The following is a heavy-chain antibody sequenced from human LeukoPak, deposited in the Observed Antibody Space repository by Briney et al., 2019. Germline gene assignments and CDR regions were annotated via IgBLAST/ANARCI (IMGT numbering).Heavy chain of an antibody. V-gene: IGHV3-23*01. D-gene: IGHD6-19*01. Sequence: GGSLRLSCAASGFTFTGYAMSWVRQAPGKGLEWVSAISGSGNTYYADSVTGRFTISRDNSKNTLTLQMNSLRAEDTAVYYCARGTPSSSGWLYYGMDVWGQGTTVTVSS. CDR3: ARGTPSSSGWLYYGMDV. CDR2: ISGSGNT. J-gene: IGHJ6*02. CDR1: GFTFTGYA.